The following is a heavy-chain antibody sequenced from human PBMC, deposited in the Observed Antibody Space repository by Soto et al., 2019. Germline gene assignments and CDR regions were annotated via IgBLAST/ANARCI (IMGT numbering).Heavy chain of an antibody. CDR3: ARDGMGTIVGGMDV. V-gene: IGHV1-69*01. CDR1: GGTFSNDA. D-gene: IGHD7-27*01. CDR2: IIPMYGTT. J-gene: IGHJ6*02. Sequence: QVQLVQSGAEVKNHGSSVKVSCKTSGGTFSNDAISWVRQAPGQGLEWMGGIIPMYGTTHYAQKFQDRLKLTADESTGTAYMELSSLRSDDTGVYYCARDGMGTIVGGMDVWGQGTTVTVSS.